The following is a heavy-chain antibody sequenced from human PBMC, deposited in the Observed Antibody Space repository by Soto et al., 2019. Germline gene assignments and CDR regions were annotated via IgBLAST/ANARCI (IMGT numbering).Heavy chain of an antibody. J-gene: IGHJ4*02. CDR3: VTTFTGVATARFDC. V-gene: IGHV3-15*04. CDR2: IESKIDADKT. D-gene: IGHD2-21*02. CDR1: GFTFSKAY. Sequence: EVQLVESGGGLVKPGGSLRLSCTASGFTFSKAYMNWVRQAPGKGLEWVGQIESKIDADKTDFGAPVKGRFTLSRDDSKNTVYLQINGLEIEDTAMYYCVTTFTGVATARFDCWGQGTLVNVSS.